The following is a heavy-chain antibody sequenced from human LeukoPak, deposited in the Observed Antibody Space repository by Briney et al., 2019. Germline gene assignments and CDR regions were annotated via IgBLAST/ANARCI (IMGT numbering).Heavy chain of an antibody. V-gene: IGHV4-59*01. CDR3: ARDQGDCTNGVCYSFDY. CDR1: GGSISSCY. Sequence: PSETLSLTCTVSGGSISSCYWSWIRQPPGKGLEWIGYIYYSGSTNYNPSLKSRVTISVDTSKNQFSLKLSSVTAADTAVYYCARDQGDCTNGVCYSFDYWGQGTLVTASS. J-gene: IGHJ4*02. D-gene: IGHD2-8*01. CDR2: IYYSGST.